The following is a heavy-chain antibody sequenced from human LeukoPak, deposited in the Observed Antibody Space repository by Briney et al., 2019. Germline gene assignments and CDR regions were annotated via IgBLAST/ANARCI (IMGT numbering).Heavy chain of an antibody. CDR2: INPNSGGT. D-gene: IGHD2-2*01. J-gene: IGHJ3*02. Sequence: ASVKVSCKASGYTFTGYYMHWVRQAPGQGLEWMGWINPNSGGTNYAQKFQSRVTMTRDTSISTAYMELSRLRSDDTAVYYCARYGGYCSSTSCYLEAFDIWGQGTMVTVSS. CDR3: ARYGGYCSSTSCYLEAFDI. CDR1: GYTFTGYY. V-gene: IGHV1-2*02.